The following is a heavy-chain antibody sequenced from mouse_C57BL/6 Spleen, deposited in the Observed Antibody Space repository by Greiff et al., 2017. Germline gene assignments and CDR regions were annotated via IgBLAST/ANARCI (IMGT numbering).Heavy chain of an antibody. J-gene: IGHJ2*01. V-gene: IGHV3-6*01. Sequence: VQLKESGPGLVKPSQSLSLTCSVTGYSITSGYYWNWIRQFPGNKLEWMGYISYDGSNNYNPSLKNQISITRDTSKNQFFLKLNSVTTEDTATYYCARYDYDESYCDDWGQGTTLTVSS. D-gene: IGHD2-4*01. CDR1: GYSITSGYY. CDR3: ARYDYDESYCDD. CDR2: ISYDGSN.